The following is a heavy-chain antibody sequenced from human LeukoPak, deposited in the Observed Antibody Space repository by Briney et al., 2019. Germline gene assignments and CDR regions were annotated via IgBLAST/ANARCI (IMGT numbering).Heavy chain of an antibody. J-gene: IGHJ4*02. Sequence: GGSLRLSCAASGFTFDDYGMSWVRQAPGKGLEWVSGINWNGGSTGYADSVKGRFTISRDNAKNSPYLQMNSLRAEDTALYYCAREKMRYCSSTSCYTPFDYWGQGTLVTVSS. CDR1: GFTFDDYG. D-gene: IGHD2-2*02. CDR2: INWNGGST. CDR3: AREKMRYCSSTSCYTPFDY. V-gene: IGHV3-20*04.